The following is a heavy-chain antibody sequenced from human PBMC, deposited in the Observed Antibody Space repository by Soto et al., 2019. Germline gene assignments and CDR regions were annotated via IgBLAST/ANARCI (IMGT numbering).Heavy chain of an antibody. CDR3: ARDTAMALPDA. CDR1: GYTFTSYA. J-gene: IGHJ4*02. CDR2: INPYNGNT. Sequence: QVQLVQSGTEVKKPGASVKVSCKASGYTFTSYAISWVRQAPGQGLAWMGWINPYNGNTNYAQKLQGRVTMTTDTSTSTAYMELRSLRSDDTAVYYCARDTAMALPDAWGQGTLVTVSS. D-gene: IGHD5-18*01. V-gene: IGHV1-18*01.